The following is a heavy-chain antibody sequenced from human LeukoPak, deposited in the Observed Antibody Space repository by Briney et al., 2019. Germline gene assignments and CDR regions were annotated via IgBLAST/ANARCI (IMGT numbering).Heavy chain of an antibody. CDR2: IKVDGIEK. Sequence: GGSLRVSRLGSGFIFSEYLMRRGRQAPGKGPEWVANIKVDGIEKYYADSVKGRFTISRDNAKNSLYLQMNSLRAEDTAVYACAMDSADSGSVYWGQGTLVTVSS. D-gene: IGHD6-25*01. CDR1: GFIFSEYL. V-gene: IGHV3-7*04. CDR3: AMDSADSGSVY. J-gene: IGHJ4*02.